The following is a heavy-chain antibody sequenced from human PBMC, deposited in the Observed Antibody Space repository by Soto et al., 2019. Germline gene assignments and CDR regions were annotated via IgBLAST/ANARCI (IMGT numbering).Heavy chain of an antibody. Sequence: EVQLLESGGGLVQPGGSLRLSCAASGFTFSTYAMSWVRQAPGKGLEWVSAIGGSDGSTHYADSVEGRLTISRDNSTNTLYLQINSLSAEDTAVYYCAKEGSTSYAFFDSWGQGTLVTVSS. V-gene: IGHV3-23*01. CDR2: IGGSDGST. D-gene: IGHD6-6*01. CDR1: GFTFSTYA. CDR3: AKEGSTSYAFFDS. J-gene: IGHJ4*02.